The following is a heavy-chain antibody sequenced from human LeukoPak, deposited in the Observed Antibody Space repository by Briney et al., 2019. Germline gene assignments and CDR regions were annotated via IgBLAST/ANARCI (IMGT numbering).Heavy chain of an antibody. J-gene: IGHJ6*04. V-gene: IGHV3-48*03. CDR1: GLTFSSYE. CDR3: AELGITTIGGV. CDR2: ISSSGSTI. D-gene: IGHD3-10*02. Sequence: GGSLRLSCAASGLTFSSYEMNWVRQAPGKGLEWVSYISSSGSTIYYADSVKGRFTTSRDNAKNSLYLQMNSLRAEDTAVYYCAELGITTIGGVWGKGTTVTISS.